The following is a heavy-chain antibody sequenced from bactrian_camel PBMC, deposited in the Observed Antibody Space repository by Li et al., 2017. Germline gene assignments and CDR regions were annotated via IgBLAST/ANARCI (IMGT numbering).Heavy chain of an antibody. J-gene: IGHJ4*01. Sequence: HVQLVESGGGSVQPGGSLTLSCEASGDTNLPACMGWFRQAPGKEREGVASIYTGYGGATSYAASVKGRFTISHDNAKNTAYLQMDNLKPEDSGMYICAAELRPDYVLQTRNILRPIGYNRWGRGTQVTVS. D-gene: IGHD4*01. CDR2: IYTGYGGAT. CDR3: AAELRPDYVLQTRNILRPIGYNR. V-gene: IGHV3S1*01. CDR1: GDTNLPAC.